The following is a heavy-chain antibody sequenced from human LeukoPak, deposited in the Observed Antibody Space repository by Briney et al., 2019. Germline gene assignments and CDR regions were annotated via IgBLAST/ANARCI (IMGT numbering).Heavy chain of an antibody. CDR1: GGSVSSGSYY. V-gene: IGHV4-61*01. J-gene: IGHJ3*02. D-gene: IGHD3-22*01. Sequence: SETLSLTCTVSGGSVSSGSYYWSWIRQPPGKGLEWIGNIYYSGSTNYNPSLKSRVTISVDTSKNQFSLKLSSVTAADTAVYYCARVRDDSSGFGAFDIWGQGTMVTVSS. CDR2: IYYSGST. CDR3: ARVRDDSSGFGAFDI.